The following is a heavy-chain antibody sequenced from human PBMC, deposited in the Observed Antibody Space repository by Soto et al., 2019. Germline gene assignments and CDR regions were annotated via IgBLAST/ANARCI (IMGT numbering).Heavy chain of an antibody. CDR1: GGSFSSGGYY. CDR2: IYYSGST. D-gene: IGHD6-13*01. Sequence: TCTVSGGSFSSGGYYWSWIRQHPGKGLEWIGYIYYSGSTYYNPSLKSRVTISVDTSKNQFSLKLSSVTAADTAVYYCARVHQLRAYSSSWYWWFDPWGQGTLVTVSS. J-gene: IGHJ5*02. CDR3: ARVHQLRAYSSSWYWWFDP. V-gene: IGHV4-31*03.